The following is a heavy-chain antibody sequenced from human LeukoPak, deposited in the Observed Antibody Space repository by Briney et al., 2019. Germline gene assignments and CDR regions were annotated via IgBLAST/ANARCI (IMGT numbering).Heavy chain of an antibody. D-gene: IGHD4-11*01. CDR1: GYTFTSYA. CDR2: INAGNGNT. Sequence: ASVKVSCRTSGYTFTSYAMHWVRLAPGQRLEWMGWINAGNGNTKYSQKFQDRVTITRDTSASTAYMELSSLRSEDTAVYFCARGPYSNYWFDPWGQGTLVTVSS. CDR3: ARGPYSNYWFDP. V-gene: IGHV1-3*01. J-gene: IGHJ5*02.